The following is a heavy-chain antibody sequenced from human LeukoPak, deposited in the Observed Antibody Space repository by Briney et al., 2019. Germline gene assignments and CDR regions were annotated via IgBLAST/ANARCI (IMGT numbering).Heavy chain of an antibody. Sequence: ASVKVSCKASGYTFTSYDINWVRQATGQGLDWMGWMNPNSGDTLYAQKFQGRITMTRDTSIDTAYMELSSLGSEDTAVYYCARGRTDYYDSSASFPALGYWGQGTLVTVSS. CDR3: ARGRTDYYDSSASFPALGY. CDR1: GYTFTSYD. CDR2: MNPNSGDT. V-gene: IGHV1-8*01. J-gene: IGHJ4*02. D-gene: IGHD3-22*01.